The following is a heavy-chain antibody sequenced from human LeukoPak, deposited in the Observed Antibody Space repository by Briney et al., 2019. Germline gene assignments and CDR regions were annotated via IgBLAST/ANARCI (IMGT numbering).Heavy chain of an antibody. CDR2: ISSSGSTI. Sequence: PGGSLRLSCAASGFTFSSYDMNWVRQAPGKGLEWVSYISSSGSTIYYADSVKGRFTISRDNAKNSLYLQMNSLRAEDTAVYYCASTGRDYYYGMDVWGQGTTVTVSS. D-gene: IGHD3-10*01. CDR1: GFTFSSYD. V-gene: IGHV3-48*03. CDR3: ASTGRDYYYGMDV. J-gene: IGHJ6*02.